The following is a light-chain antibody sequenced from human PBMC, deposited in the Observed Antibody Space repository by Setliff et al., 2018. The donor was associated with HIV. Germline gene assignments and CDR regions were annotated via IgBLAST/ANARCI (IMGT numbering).Light chain of an antibody. J-gene: IGLJ1*01. V-gene: IGLV2-23*02. Sequence: QSVLTQPASVSGSPGQSITISCTGTSSDVGGYNYVSWYQQYPGKAPKLMIYDVSKRPSGVSNRFSGSKSGNTASLTISGLQAEDEADYYCCSYAGSGTYVFGTGTKVTV. CDR2: DVS. CDR1: SSDVGGYNY. CDR3: CSYAGSGTYV.